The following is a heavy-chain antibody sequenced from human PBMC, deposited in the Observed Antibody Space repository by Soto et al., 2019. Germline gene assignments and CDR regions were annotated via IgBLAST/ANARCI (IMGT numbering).Heavy chain of an antibody. Sequence: GESLKISCKGSGYSFTSYWIGWVRQVPGKGLEWMGIIYPGDSDTRYSPSFQGQVTISADKSISTAYLQWSSLKASDTAMYYCARLYSSRRYDGWFDPWGQGTLVTVSS. CDR1: GYSFTSYW. CDR2: IYPGDSDT. J-gene: IGHJ5*02. CDR3: ARLYSSRRYDGWFDP. D-gene: IGHD6-13*01. V-gene: IGHV5-51*01.